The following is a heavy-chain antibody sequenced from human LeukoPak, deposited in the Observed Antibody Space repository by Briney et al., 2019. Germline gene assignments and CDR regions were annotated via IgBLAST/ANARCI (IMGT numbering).Heavy chain of an antibody. CDR3: ARDYYHSSGYYAFDI. V-gene: IGHV3-11*04. CDR1: GFSFSDYY. CDR2: ISSSSNTI. Sequence: TGGSLRLFCAASGFSFSDYYMSWLRQAPGKGLEWVSNISSSSNTINYADSVKGRFTISRDNAKNSLYLQMNSLRAEDTAVYYCARDYYHSSGYYAFDIWGQGTMVTVSS. D-gene: IGHD3-22*01. J-gene: IGHJ3*02.